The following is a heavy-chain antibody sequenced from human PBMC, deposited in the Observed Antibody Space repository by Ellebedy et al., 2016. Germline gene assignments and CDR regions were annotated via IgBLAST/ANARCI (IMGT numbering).Heavy chain of an antibody. V-gene: IGHV4-4*02. CDR1: GGSISSSDW. Sequence: GSLRLSXAVSGGSISSSDWWRWVRQPPGKGLEWIGEIDHSGSTNSNPSLKSRVTISVDKSKNQFSLNLRSVTAADTAFYYCAREKASEGTLDYWGQGTLVTVSS. D-gene: IGHD3-10*01. CDR2: IDHSGST. CDR3: AREKASEGTLDY. J-gene: IGHJ4*02.